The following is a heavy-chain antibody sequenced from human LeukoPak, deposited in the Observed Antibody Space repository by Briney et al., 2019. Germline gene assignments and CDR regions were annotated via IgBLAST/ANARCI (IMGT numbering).Heavy chain of an antibody. J-gene: IGHJ6*02. V-gene: IGHV3-74*01. CDR3: ASASPPIENYYDSSGHSPFYYYYGMDV. CDR1: GFIFNRYW. Sequence: GGSLRLSCAASGFIFNRYWTHWVRHVPGKGLVCVSCIDSDGRDTSYADFVKGRFTISRDNAKNTLYLQMNSLRVEYTAVYYCASASPPIENYYDSSGHSPFYYYYGMDVWGQGTTVAVSS. D-gene: IGHD3-22*01. CDR2: IDSDGRDT.